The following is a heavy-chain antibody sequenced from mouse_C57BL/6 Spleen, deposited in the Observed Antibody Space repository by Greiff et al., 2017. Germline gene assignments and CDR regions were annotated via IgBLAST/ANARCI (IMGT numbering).Heavy chain of an antibody. CDR1: GYTFTSYG. CDR2: IYPRSGNT. V-gene: IGHV1-81*01. CDR3: AREGPLAY. D-gene: IGHD3-3*01. Sequence: VKLMESGAELARPGASVKLSCKASGYTFTSYGISWVKQRTGQGLEWIGEIYPRSGNTYYNEKFKGKATLTADKSSSTAYMELRSLTSEDSAVYFCAREGPLAYWGQGTLVTVSA. J-gene: IGHJ3*01.